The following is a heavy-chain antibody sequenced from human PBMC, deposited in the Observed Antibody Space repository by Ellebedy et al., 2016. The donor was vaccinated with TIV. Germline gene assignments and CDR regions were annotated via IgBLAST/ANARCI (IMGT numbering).Heavy chain of an antibody. V-gene: IGHV3-30*18. CDR3: AKDTNGANSPLDY. D-gene: IGHD1-1*01. CDR2: ISYDGSNK. CDR1: GFTFSSYG. J-gene: IGHJ4*02. Sequence: GGSLRLSXAASGFTFSSYGMHWVRQAPGKGLEWVAVISYDGSNKYYADSVKDRFTISRDNSKNTLFLQMNSLRAEDTAVYYCAKDTNGANSPLDYWGQGTLVTVSS.